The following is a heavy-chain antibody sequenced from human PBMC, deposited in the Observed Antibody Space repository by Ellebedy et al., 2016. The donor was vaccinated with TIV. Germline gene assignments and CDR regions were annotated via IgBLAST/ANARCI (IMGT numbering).Heavy chain of an antibody. CDR2: IYYSGGT. CDR1: GVPTNTDNY. Sequence: MPSETLSLPCTVSGVPTNTDNYWSWIRQSPGKGLEWIGHIYYSGGTFYNPSLKSRLTMPIDTSRIQFSLKLTSVTAEDTGVYYGVRVRSGSDPGFDYWGQGTLVTVSS. V-gene: IGHV4-30-4*01. CDR3: VRVRSGSDPGFDY. J-gene: IGHJ4*02. D-gene: IGHD5-12*01.